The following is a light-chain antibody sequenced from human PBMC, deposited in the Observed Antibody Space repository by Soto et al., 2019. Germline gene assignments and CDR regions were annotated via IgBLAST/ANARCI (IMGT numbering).Light chain of an antibody. CDR1: QGISRR. CDR3: QQADSFPLT. Sequence: DIQTTQSPSSVSASVGDRVTITCRASQGISRRLAWYQQRPGKAPKLLISAASSLQSGVPSRFSGSGSGTDFTLTISSLQTEDFAPYFCQQADSFPLTFGPGTKVDIK. J-gene: IGKJ3*01. CDR2: AAS. V-gene: IGKV1-12*01.